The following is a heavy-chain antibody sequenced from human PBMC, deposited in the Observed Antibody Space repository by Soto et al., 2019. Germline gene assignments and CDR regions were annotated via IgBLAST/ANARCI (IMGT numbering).Heavy chain of an antibody. CDR2: IYYSGST. V-gene: IGHV4-39*01. J-gene: IGHJ4*02. Sequence: QLQLQESGPGLVKPSETLSLTCTVSGGSISSSSYYWGWIRQPPGEGLEWIGSIYYSGSTYYNPSLKSRVTISVDTSKNQFSLKLSSVTAADTAVYYCARHQIMRTTYYDFWSGYYGGDYWGQGTLVTVSS. CDR3: ARHQIMRTTYYDFWSGYYGGDY. D-gene: IGHD3-3*01. CDR1: GGSISSSSYY.